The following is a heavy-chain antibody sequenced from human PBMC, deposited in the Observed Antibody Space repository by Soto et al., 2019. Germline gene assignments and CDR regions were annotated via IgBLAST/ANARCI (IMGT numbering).Heavy chain of an antibody. CDR2: ISSSSSTI. CDR3: ARDQCSGGSCYFYYYYYGMDV. Sequence: PLGSVRLSCAASGFTFSSYSMNWVRQAPGKGLEWVSYISSSSSTIYYADSVKGRFTISRDNAKNSLYLQMNSLRDEDTAVYYCARDQCSGGSCYFYYYYYGMDVWGQGTTVTVSS. V-gene: IGHV3-48*02. D-gene: IGHD2-15*01. J-gene: IGHJ6*02. CDR1: GFTFSSYS.